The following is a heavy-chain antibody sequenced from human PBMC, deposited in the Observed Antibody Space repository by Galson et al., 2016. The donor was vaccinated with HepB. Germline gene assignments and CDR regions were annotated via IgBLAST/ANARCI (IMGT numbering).Heavy chain of an antibody. CDR1: GDSMSSGSYS. J-gene: IGHJ5*02. D-gene: IGHD4-17*01. CDR3: ARGTVTSDNWFDP. V-gene: IGHV4-30-2*06. CDR2: IHHGGST. Sequence: TLSLTCTVSGDSMSSGSYSWNWIRQSPGRGLEWIGYIHHGGSTYDNPSLRSRVTISLDRSNNQFSLKLTSVTAADTAVYYCARGTVTSDNWFDPWDQGILVVVSS.